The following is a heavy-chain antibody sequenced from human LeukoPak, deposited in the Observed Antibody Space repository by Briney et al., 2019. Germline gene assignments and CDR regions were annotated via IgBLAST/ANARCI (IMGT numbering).Heavy chain of an antibody. J-gene: IGHJ4*02. CDR2: IKSKTAGGTT. D-gene: IGHD3-22*01. CDR1: GFTLSNAW. V-gene: IGHV3-15*01. CDR3: TYYYDSSGSHPTRDFDY. Sequence: GGSLRLSCAASGFTLSNAWMSWVRQAPGKGLEWVGRIKSKTAGGTTDFAAPVKGRFTISRDDSKNTLHLEMNSLKTEDTAVYYCTYYYDSSGSHPTRDFDYWGQGTLVTVSS.